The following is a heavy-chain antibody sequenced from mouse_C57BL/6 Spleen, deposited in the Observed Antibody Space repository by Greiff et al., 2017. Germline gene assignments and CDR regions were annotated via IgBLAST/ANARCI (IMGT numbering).Heavy chain of an antibody. Sequence: VQLQQPGAELVKPGASVKLSCKASGYTFTSYWMQWVKQRPGQGLEWIGEIDPSDSYTNYNQKFKGKATLTVDTSSSTTYMQLRSLTSEDSAVYYCARFLGHYYAMDYWGQGTSVTVSS. CDR2: IDPSDSYT. CDR3: ARFLGHYYAMDY. V-gene: IGHV1-50*01. J-gene: IGHJ4*01. CDR1: GYTFTSYW. D-gene: IGHD4-1*01.